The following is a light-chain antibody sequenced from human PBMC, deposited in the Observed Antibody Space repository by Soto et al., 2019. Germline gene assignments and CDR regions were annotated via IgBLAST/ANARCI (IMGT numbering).Light chain of an antibody. J-gene: IGLJ2*01. Sequence: QSALTQPPSASGSPGQSVTISCTGTSSDVGGYNYVSWYQQHPGKAPKLIIYDVTKRPSGVPDRFSGSKSGDTASLTISGLQSEDESEYFCCSYAGTHTFVIFGAGTKVTVL. CDR3: CSYAGTHTFVI. CDR2: DVT. V-gene: IGLV2-11*01. CDR1: SSDVGGYNY.